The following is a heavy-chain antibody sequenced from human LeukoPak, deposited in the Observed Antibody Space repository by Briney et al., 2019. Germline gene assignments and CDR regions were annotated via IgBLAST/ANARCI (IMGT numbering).Heavy chain of an antibody. CDR2: INHSGST. V-gene: IGHV4-34*01. D-gene: IGHD2-2*01. Sequence: PSETLSLTCAVYGGSFSGYYWSWIRQPPGKGLEWIGEINHSGSTNYNPSLKSRVTMSVDTSKNQFSLKLSSVTAADTAVYYCARGGYCSSTSCPHGNWFDPWGQGTLVTVSS. CDR1: GGSFSGYY. J-gene: IGHJ5*02. CDR3: ARGGYCSSTSCPHGNWFDP.